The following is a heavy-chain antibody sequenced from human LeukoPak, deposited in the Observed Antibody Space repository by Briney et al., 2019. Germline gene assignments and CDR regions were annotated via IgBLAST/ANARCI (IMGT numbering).Heavy chain of an antibody. D-gene: IGHD6-13*01. V-gene: IGHV3-73*01. CDR1: GFTFSGSA. CDR3: THAGTGYYGMDV. J-gene: IGHJ6*02. Sequence: GGSLKLSCAASGFTFSGSATHWVRQASGKGLEWVGRIRSKANSYATAYAASVKGRFTISRDDSKNTAYLQMNSLKTEDTAVYYCTHAGTGYYGMDVWGQGTTVTVSS. CDR2: IRSKANSYAT.